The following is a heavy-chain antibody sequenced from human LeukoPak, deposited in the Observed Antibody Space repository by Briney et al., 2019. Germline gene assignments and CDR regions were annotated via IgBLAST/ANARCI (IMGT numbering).Heavy chain of an antibody. D-gene: IGHD3-10*01. CDR1: GGSISSNSYY. Sequence: SETLSLTCTVSGGSISSNSYYWGWIRQPPGKGLEWIGSIYYSGSTYYNPSLKSRVTISVDTSKNQFSLKLSSVTAADTAVYYCAGPRAGYYGAYYMDVWGKGTMVTVSS. V-gene: IGHV4-39*01. J-gene: IGHJ6*03. CDR2: IYYSGST. CDR3: AGPRAGYYGAYYMDV.